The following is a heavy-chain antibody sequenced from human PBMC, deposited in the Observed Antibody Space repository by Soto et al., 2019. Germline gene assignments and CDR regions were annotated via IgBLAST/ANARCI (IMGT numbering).Heavy chain of an antibody. D-gene: IGHD4-17*01. CDR1: GYTLTELS. CDR2: FDPEDGET. J-gene: IGHJ3*02. Sequence: ASVKVSCNVSGYTLTELSMHWVRQAPGKGLEWMGGFDPEDGETIYAQKFQGRVTMTEDTSTDTAYMELSSLRSEDTAVYYCATVTTVVTRGAFDIWGQGTMVTVSS. V-gene: IGHV1-24*01. CDR3: ATVTTVVTRGAFDI.